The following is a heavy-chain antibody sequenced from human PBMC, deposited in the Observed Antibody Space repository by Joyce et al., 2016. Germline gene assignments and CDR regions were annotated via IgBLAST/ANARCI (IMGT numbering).Heavy chain of an antibody. J-gene: IGHJ4*02. CDR2: VNPNSDNT. CDR3: ARLGYDFWSGSGEYYFDY. D-gene: IGHD3-3*01. Sequence: QVQLVQSGAEVKKPGASVKVSCKASGYTFTNYDINWVRQATGQGVEWMGWVNPNSDNTGYAQKFQDRVSITWSTSISTAYMELSSLTSEDTAVYFCARLGYDFWSGSGEYYFDYWGQGTLVTVSS. V-gene: IGHV1-8*01. CDR1: GYTFTNYD.